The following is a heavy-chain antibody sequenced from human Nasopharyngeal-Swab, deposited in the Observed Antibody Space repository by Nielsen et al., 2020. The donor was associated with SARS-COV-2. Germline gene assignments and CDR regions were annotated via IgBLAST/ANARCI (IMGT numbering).Heavy chain of an antibody. CDR2: IYSGGST. CDR3: ARDKRGSGNYFYGMDV. V-gene: IGHV3-66*01. Sequence: GESLKISCAASGFTVSSNYMSWVRQAPGEGLEWVSVIYSGGSTYYADCVKGRFTISRDNSKNTLYLQMNSLRAEDTAVYYCARDKRGSGNYFYGMDVWGQGTTVTVSS. CDR1: GFTVSSNY. J-gene: IGHJ6*02. D-gene: IGHD3-16*01.